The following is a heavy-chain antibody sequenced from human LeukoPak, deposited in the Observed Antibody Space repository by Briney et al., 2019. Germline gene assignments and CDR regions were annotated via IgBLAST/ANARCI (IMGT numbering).Heavy chain of an antibody. CDR1: GFTFSSSG. D-gene: IGHD1-20*01. J-gene: IGHJ2*01. CDR3: ARGVFAGDLLTGYWFFDL. V-gene: IGHV3-33*01. CDR2: IWYDGSNK. Sequence: GGSLRLSCAASGFTFSSSGFHWVRQAPGKGLEWVALIWYDGSNKYYADSVKGRFTISRDNSKNTVYLQMNSLRAEDAAVYYCARGVFAGDLLTGYWFFDLWGRGTLVTVSS.